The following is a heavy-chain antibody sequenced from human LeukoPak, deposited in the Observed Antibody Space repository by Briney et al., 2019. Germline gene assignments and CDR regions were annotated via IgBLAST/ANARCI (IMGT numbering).Heavy chain of an antibody. CDR1: GFTFSSYS. CDR3: APNPYSSGYWVEVG. V-gene: IGHV3-21*01. CDR2: ISSSSSYI. Sequence: AGGSLRLSCAASGFTFSSYSMNWVRQAPGKGLEWVSSISSSSSYIYYADSVKGRFTISRDNAKNSLYLQMNSLRAEDTAVYYCAPNPYSSGYWVEVGWGQGTLVTVSS. J-gene: IGHJ4*02. D-gene: IGHD3-22*01.